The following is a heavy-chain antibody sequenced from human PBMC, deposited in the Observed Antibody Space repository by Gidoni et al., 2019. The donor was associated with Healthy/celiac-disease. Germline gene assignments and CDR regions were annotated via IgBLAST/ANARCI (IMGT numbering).Heavy chain of an antibody. V-gene: IGHV4-61*01. Sequence: QVQLQESGPGLVKPSETLSLTCTVSGGSVSSGSYYWSWIRQPPGKGVEWIGSIYYSGSTNYNPSLKSRVTISVDTSKNQFSLKLSSVTAADTAVYYCARYTPPRYYYYYGMDVWGQGTTVTVSS. CDR3: ARYTPPRYYYYYGMDV. J-gene: IGHJ6*02. D-gene: IGHD2-15*01. CDR1: GGSVSSGSYY. CDR2: IYYSGST.